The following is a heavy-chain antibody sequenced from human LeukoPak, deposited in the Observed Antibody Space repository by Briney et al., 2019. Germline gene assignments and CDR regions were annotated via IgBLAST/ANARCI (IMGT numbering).Heavy chain of an antibody. CDR3: ARIGYCSGGSCYSHAFNI. V-gene: IGHV4-34*01. CDR1: GGSFSGYY. Sequence: SETLSLTCAVHGGSFSGYYWTWIRQPPGKGLEWIGEINHSGTTNYNPSLKSRVTISVDTSKNQFSLKLSSVTAADTAVYYCARIGYCSGGSCYSHAFNIWGQGTMVTVSS. CDR2: INHSGTT. J-gene: IGHJ3*02. D-gene: IGHD2-15*01.